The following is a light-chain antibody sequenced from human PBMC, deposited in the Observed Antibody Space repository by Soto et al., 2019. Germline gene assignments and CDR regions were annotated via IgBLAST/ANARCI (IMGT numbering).Light chain of an antibody. CDR2: QTS. J-gene: IGKJ1*01. CDR1: QYINTR. V-gene: IGKV3-11*01. Sequence: EIVLTQSPATLSSFPGDRVTLSCSASQYINTRLAWYQHRPGQAPRLLIYQTSIRAAGIPARFRASGTGTDFTLTISDLQPEDFAVYYCHQRQSWPRTFGQGTKVDIK. CDR3: HQRQSWPRT.